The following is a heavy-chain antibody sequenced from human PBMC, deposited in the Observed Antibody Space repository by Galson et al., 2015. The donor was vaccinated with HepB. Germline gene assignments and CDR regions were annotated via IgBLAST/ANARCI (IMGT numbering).Heavy chain of an antibody. J-gene: IGHJ4*02. D-gene: IGHD6-19*01. V-gene: IGHV3-30*18. CDR3: AKDRWTRRVALGGSDY. Sequence: SLRLSCAASGFTFSSYGMHWVRQAPGKGLEWVAIISHDGSEKFYADSVRGRLSISRDNTANALFLVMNNLRGDDTGVFYCAKDRWTRRVALGGSDYWGQGTVVTVSS. CDR2: ISHDGSEK. CDR1: GFTFSSYG.